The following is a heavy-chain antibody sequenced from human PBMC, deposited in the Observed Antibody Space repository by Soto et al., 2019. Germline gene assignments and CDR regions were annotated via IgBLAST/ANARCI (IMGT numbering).Heavy chain of an antibody. CDR1: GYTFTGYY. CDR3: ARRKLPGPRSASDL. Sequence: QAQLVHSGPEVKKPGASVKVSCRASGYTFTGYYLHWVRQVPGQGLEWMGWINLNSGGAIYAQNYRGRASMSRDTSMSTTDKEVTALSSHATAKYYGARRKLPGPRSASDLWGQGTMGTVSA. D-gene: IGHD2-2*01. J-gene: IGHJ3*01. V-gene: IGHV1-2*02. CDR2: INLNSGGA.